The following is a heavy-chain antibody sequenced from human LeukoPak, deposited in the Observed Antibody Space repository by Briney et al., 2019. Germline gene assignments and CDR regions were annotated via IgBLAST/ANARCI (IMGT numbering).Heavy chain of an antibody. D-gene: IGHD6-25*01. J-gene: IGHJ6*03. CDR1: GFTFSSYA. CDR3: ARFAAGGSYYYYMDV. Sequence: GGSLRLSCAASGFTFSSYAMNWVRQPPGKGLEWVSNIGTSSTTIYYADSVKGRFTISRGNAKNSLYLQMNSLRADDTAVYYCARFAAGGSYYYYMDVWGKGTTVTVSS. CDR2: IGTSSTTI. V-gene: IGHV3-48*01.